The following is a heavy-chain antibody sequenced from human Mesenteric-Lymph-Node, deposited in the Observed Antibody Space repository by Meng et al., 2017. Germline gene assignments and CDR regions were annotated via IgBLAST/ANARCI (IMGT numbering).Heavy chain of an antibody. CDR1: GFGFSFSNYE. CDR3: ARGRLKYYFDY. Sequence: GESLKISCAASGFGFSFSNYEMNWVRQAPGKGLEWVSAISGLGDSTYYADSVTGRFSISRDNSKNTLYLQMNSLRAEDTAVYYCARGRLKYYFDYWGQGTLVTVSS. CDR2: ISGLGDST. V-gene: IGHV3-23*01. J-gene: IGHJ4*02.